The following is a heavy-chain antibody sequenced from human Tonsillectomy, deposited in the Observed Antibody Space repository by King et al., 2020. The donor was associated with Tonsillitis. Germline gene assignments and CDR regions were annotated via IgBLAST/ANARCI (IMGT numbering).Heavy chain of an antibody. CDR3: AKSAEDYDFWTGYMGEDY. CDR2: VSYEGRTK. V-gene: IGHV3-30*18. D-gene: IGHD3-3*01. Sequence: VQLVESGGGVVQPGRSLRLSCAASGFAFNTYAMHWVRPAPGKGLEWVAVVSYEGRTKYYSGSVKGRFTISRDNSNNTLYLQVNSLRVEDTAVYYCAKSAEDYDFWTGYMGEDYWGQGTLVTVSS. CDR1: GFAFNTYA. J-gene: IGHJ4*02.